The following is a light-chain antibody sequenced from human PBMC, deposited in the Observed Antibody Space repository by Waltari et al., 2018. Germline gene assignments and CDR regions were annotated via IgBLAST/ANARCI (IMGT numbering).Light chain of an antibody. CDR1: ENVNNY. V-gene: IGKV1-39*01. J-gene: IGKJ3*01. CDR2: KAS. CDR3: QHNYASPFT. Sequence: DIQMTQSPSSLSASVGDRVTITCRASENVNNYLNWYQQKPGKAPNLLIYKASTLQSGVTSRFSGSGSGTDYTFTISSLQSEDVATYYCQHNYASPFTFGPGTKLDIK.